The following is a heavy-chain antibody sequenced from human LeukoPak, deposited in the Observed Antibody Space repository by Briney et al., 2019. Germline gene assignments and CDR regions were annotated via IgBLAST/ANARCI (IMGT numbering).Heavy chain of an antibody. V-gene: IGHV3-53*01. Sequence: GGSLRLSCAASGFTVSSNYMSWVRQAPGKGLEWVSVIYSGGSTYYADSVKGRFTISRDNSKDTLYLQMNSLRAEDTAVYYCARDGSYYGGNTGYGMDVWGQGTTVTVSS. J-gene: IGHJ6*02. CDR3: ARDGSYYGGNTGYGMDV. D-gene: IGHD4-23*01. CDR1: GFTVSSNY. CDR2: IYSGGST.